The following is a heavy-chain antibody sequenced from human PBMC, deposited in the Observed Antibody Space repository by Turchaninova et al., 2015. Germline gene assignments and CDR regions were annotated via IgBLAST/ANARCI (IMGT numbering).Heavy chain of an antibody. CDR1: GYNFATYG. CDR2: ISAYNGYT. CDR3: AREDIDGSDAFDI. D-gene: IGHD5-24*01. J-gene: IGHJ3*02. Sequence: QVQLVQSGTEVRKPGASVKASCKASGYNFATYGIVWVGQAPGQGLDWSGWISAYNGYTNYASKFQERVRMTTNTSTTTAFMELASLTLDDTATYYCAREDIDGSDAFDIWGQGTMVFVS. V-gene: IGHV1-18*01.